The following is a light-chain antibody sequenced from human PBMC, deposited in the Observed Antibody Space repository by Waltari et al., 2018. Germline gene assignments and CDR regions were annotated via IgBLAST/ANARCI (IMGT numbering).Light chain of an antibody. CDR2: KIS. CDR3: MQGSHWPRT. J-gene: IGKJ2*01. V-gene: IGKV2-30*02. Sequence: DVVMTQSPLSLPVTLGQPASISCRSSQSLVHTDGNTYLNWCQQRPGQPPRRLIYKISRRDAGVPDRFSGSGSGTDFTLKISRVEAEDVGVYYCMQGSHWPRTFGQGTKLEI. CDR1: QSLVHTDGNTY.